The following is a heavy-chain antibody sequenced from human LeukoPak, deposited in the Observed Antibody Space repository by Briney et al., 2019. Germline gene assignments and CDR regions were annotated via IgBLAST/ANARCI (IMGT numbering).Heavy chain of an antibody. D-gene: IGHD5-24*01. Sequence: GGSLRLSCAASGFTFGSYAMSWVRQAPGKGLEWVSAISGSGGGTYYADSVKGRFTISRDNADNSLYLQLSSLRAEDTAVYYCAREQRTFDYWGQGILVTVSS. V-gene: IGHV3-23*01. CDR2: ISGSGGGT. CDR3: AREQRTFDY. J-gene: IGHJ4*02. CDR1: GFTFGSYA.